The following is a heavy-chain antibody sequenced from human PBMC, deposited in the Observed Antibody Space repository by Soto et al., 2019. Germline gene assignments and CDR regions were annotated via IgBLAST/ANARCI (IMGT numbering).Heavy chain of an antibody. CDR2: INQDGSET. CDR1: GSTFSRYW. D-gene: IGHD1-26*01. Sequence: QTGGSLRLSCAAFGSTFSRYWMNWVRQAPGKGLEWVANINQDGSETSYVDPVKGRFSISRDNAKNSLHLQMNSLRADDTAVYYCATGQWELDYWGQGTLVTVSS. V-gene: IGHV3-7*03. CDR3: ATGQWELDY. J-gene: IGHJ4*02.